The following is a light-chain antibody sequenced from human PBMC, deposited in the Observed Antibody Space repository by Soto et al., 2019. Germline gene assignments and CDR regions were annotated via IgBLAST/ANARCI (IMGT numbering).Light chain of an antibody. CDR1: SSGVGGYNY. V-gene: IGLV2-14*01. Sequence: QSVLTQPASVSGSPRQSITISCTGTSSGVGGYNYVSWYQQHPGKAPKLMIYEVSNRPSGVSNRFSGSKSGNTASLTISGLQAEDEADYYCSSYTSSSTYVFGTGTKVTVL. CDR3: SSYTSSSTYV. CDR2: EVS. J-gene: IGLJ1*01.